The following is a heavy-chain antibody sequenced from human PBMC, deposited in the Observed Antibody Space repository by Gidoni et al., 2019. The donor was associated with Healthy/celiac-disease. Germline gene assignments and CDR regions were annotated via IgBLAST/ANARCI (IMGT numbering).Heavy chain of an antibody. Sequence: QVQLVQSGAEVKKPGASVKVSCKASGYTFTGYYMHWVRQAPGQGLEWMGWINPNSGGTNYAQKFQGRVTMTRDTSISTAYMELSRLRSDDTAVYYCAPRPIAVAGTSPRHYWGQGTLVTVSS. V-gene: IGHV1-2*02. CDR3: APRPIAVAGTSPRHY. CDR2: INPNSGGT. D-gene: IGHD6-19*01. J-gene: IGHJ4*02. CDR1: GYTFTGYY.